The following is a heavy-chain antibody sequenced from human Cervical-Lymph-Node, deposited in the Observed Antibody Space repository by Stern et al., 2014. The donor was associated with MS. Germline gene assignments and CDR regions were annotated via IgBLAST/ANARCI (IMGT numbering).Heavy chain of an antibody. CDR1: GGSFSSIE. Sequence: QVQLAQSGAAVKRPGSSMKVSCKASGGSFSSIEISWVRQAPGQGLEWLGGISPMFGTTNYVQKVQGRVTIIADVSTSTVNMELSSLRSEDTAVYYCVRDQGGIAGSWGQGTLVTVSS. J-gene: IGHJ4*02. CDR2: ISPMFGTT. V-gene: IGHV1-69*01. D-gene: IGHD6-13*01. CDR3: VRDQGGIAGS.